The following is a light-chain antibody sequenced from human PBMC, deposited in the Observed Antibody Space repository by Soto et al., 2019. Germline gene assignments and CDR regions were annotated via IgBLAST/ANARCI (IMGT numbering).Light chain of an antibody. V-gene: IGKV3-11*01. Sequence: EIVLTQSPATLSLSPGERATLSCRASQSVSSYLAWYQQKPGQAPRLLIYDASNRATGIPARFSGSGSGTDFTLTISSLEPEDFAVYYCQQRSNWPPNTFGGGIRWISN. CDR1: QSVSSY. CDR2: DAS. J-gene: IGKJ4*01. CDR3: QQRSNWPPNT.